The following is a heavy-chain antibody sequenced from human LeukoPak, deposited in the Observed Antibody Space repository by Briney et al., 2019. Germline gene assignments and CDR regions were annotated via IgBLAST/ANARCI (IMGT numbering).Heavy chain of an antibody. CDR3: ASWGYGDF. D-gene: IGHD3-16*01. J-gene: IGHJ4*02. CDR1: GYTFTDYY. CDR2: ITPNSGGT. Sequence: ASLKVSCKASGYTFTDYYMHWVRQAPGQWLEWMGWITPNSGGTKYAQKFQGRVTMTRDTSISTAYMELSRLNSDDTAVYYCASWGYGDFWGQGTLVTVSS. V-gene: IGHV1-2*02.